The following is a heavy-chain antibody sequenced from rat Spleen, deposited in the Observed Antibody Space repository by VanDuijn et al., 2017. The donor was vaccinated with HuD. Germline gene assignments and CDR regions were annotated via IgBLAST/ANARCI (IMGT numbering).Heavy chain of an antibody. V-gene: IGHV5S13*01. CDR3: ARNRYSSYTYYFDY. J-gene: IGHJ2*01. Sequence: EVQLVESGGGLVQPGRSLKLSCAASGFTFSDYYMAWVRQAPKKGLEWVAYISTGGGNTYYRDSVKGRFTIPRDNAKNTQYLQMDSLRSEDTATYYCARNRYSSYTYYFDYWGQGVMVTVSS. D-gene: IGHD1-2*01. CDR1: GFTFSDYY. CDR2: ISTGGGNT.